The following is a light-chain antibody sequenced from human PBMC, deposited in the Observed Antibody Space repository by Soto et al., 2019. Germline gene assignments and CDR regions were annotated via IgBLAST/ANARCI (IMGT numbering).Light chain of an antibody. V-gene: IGLV1-44*01. J-gene: IGLJ2*01. Sequence: QSVLTQPPSASGTPGQSVTISCSGSNSNIGSNTVNWYQHLPGTAPKLLIYNTYRRPSGVPDRFSASKSGTSASLAISGLKSEDEADYYCAAWDDSLNHGVFGGGTKLTVL. CDR1: NSNIGSNT. CDR2: NTY. CDR3: AAWDDSLNHGV.